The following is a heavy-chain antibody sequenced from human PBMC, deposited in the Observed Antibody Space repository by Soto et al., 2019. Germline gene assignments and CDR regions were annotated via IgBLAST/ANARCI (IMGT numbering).Heavy chain of an antibody. V-gene: IGHV1-2*02. CDR2: INPNSGGT. CDR1: GYTFTGYY. Sequence: GASVKVSCKASGYTFTGYYMHWVRQAPGQGLEWMGWINPNSGGTNYAQKFQGRVTMTRDTSISTAYMELSRLRSDDTAVYYCARDLVYDFWSGYFFRHNGMDVWGQGTTVTVSS. CDR3: ARDLVYDFWSGYFFRHNGMDV. D-gene: IGHD3-3*01. J-gene: IGHJ6*02.